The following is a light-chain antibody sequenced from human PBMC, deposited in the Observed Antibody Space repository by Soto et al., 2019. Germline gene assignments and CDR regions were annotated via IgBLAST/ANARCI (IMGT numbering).Light chain of an antibody. CDR1: QSVSSNY. V-gene: IGKV3-20*01. CDR2: GAS. J-gene: IGKJ2*01. CDR3: QQYGSSPYT. Sequence: EIVLTQSPGTLSLSPGERATLSCRASQSVSSNYLAWYQQKPGLAPRLLIYGASSRAPGIPDRFSGRGSGTDFTLTISRLEPEDFAVYYYQQYGSSPYTFGQGTKLEIK.